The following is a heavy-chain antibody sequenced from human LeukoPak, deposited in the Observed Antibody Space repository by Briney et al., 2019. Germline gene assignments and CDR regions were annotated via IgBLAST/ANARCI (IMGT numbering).Heavy chain of an antibody. Sequence: SVKVSCKASGGTFSSYAISWVRQAPGQGLEWMGGIIPIFGTANYAQKFQGRVTITADKSTSTAYMELSSLRSEDTAVYYCARAQSGSYLGNWFDPWGQGTLVTVSS. V-gene: IGHV1-69*06. D-gene: IGHD1-26*01. J-gene: IGHJ5*02. CDR1: GGTFSSYA. CDR3: ARAQSGSYLGNWFDP. CDR2: IIPIFGTA.